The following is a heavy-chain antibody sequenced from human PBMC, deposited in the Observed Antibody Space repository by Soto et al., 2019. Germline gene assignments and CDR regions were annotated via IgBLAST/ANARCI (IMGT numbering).Heavy chain of an antibody. CDR1: GFTFSSYG. J-gene: IGHJ6*02. V-gene: IGHV3-30*18. CDR2: ISYDGSNK. Sequence: HPGGSLRLSCAASGFTFSSYGMHWVRQAPGKGLEWVAVISYDGSNKYYADSVKGRFTISRDNSKNTLYLQMNSLRAEDTAVYYCAKMGRPRDLDYYYGMDVWGQGTTVTVSS. CDR3: AKMGRPRDLDYYYGMDV.